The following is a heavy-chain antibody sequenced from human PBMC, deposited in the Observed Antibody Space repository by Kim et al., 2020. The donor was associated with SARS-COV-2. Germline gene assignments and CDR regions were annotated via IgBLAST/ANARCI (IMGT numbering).Heavy chain of an antibody. Sequence: LKSGVTISVDTSKNRFSLKLGSVTAADTAVYYCARGDRGYSYGYRYYFDYWGQGTLVTVSS. D-gene: IGHD5-18*01. J-gene: IGHJ4*02. V-gene: IGHV4-34*01. CDR3: ARGDRGYSYGYRYYFDY.